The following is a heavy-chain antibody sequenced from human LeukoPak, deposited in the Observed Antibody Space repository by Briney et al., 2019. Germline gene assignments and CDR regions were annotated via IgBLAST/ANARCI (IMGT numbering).Heavy chain of an antibody. CDR2: IYSGGST. Sequence: GGSLRLSYAASGFTVSSNYMSWVRQAPGKGLEWISVIYSGGSTYYADSVKGRFTISRDNSKNTLYLQMNSLRAEDTAVYYCARERGYGSGMAYWGQGTLVTVSS. V-gene: IGHV3-66*01. CDR3: ARERGYGSGMAY. D-gene: IGHD3-10*01. J-gene: IGHJ4*02. CDR1: GFTVSSNY.